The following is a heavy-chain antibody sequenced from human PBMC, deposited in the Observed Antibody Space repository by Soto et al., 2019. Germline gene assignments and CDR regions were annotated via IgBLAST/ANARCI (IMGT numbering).Heavy chain of an antibody. J-gene: IGHJ4*02. CDR3: ASDSSSWNFDY. CDR1: GFTFSSYA. CDR2: ISGSSIST. V-gene: IGHV3-23*01. D-gene: IGHD6-13*01. Sequence: HPGGSLRLSCAASGFTFSSYAMSWVRQAPGKGLEWLSDISGSSISTYYADSVKGRFTISRDNAKNTLYLQMNSLRDEDTALYYCASDSSSWNFDYWGQGALVTVSS.